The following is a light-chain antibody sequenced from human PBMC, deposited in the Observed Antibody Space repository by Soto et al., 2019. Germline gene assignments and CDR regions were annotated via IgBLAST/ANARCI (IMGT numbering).Light chain of an antibody. CDR1: HSVSYY. Sequence: EIWLRQSQANLSLSPWERATLSFRSSHSVSYYLAWYQQKPGQAPRLLIYDASNRATGIPARFSGSGSGTDFTLTISSLEPEDFAIYYCQQRSNWPPLTFGGGTNVDI. V-gene: IGKV3-11*01. J-gene: IGKJ4*01. CDR3: QQRSNWPPLT. CDR2: DAS.